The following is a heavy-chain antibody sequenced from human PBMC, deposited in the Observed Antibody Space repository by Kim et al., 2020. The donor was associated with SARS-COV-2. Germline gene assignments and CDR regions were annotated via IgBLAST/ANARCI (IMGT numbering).Heavy chain of an antibody. CDR1: GFAFISYA. CDR3: VRDTKGFTIFEL. CDR2: ISSDGSRS. Sequence: GGSLRLSCSASGFAFISYAIHWVRQAPGKGLEWVAVISSDGSRSYYASSVTGRLTISRDNSKSTLYLQMNSLTTEDTALYYCVRDTKGFTIFELWGRGTLVTVSS. D-gene: IGHD3-3*01. J-gene: IGHJ2*01. V-gene: IGHV3-30-3*01.